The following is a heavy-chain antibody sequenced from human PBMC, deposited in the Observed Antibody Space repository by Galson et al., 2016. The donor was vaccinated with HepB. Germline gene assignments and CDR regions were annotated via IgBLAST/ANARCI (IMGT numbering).Heavy chain of an antibody. J-gene: IGHJ6*02. V-gene: IGHV3-21*01. D-gene: IGHD3-9*01. CDR1: GFAFRTYS. CDR3: ARDVLRYFDWLLSYGMDV. Sequence: SLRLSCAASGFAFRTYSMNWVRQTPGKGLEWVSSITSSSSNIYYADSVKGRFTTSRDNAKNSLYLQMNSLRAEDTAVYYCARDVLRYFDWLLSYGMDVWGQGTTVTVSS. CDR2: ITSSSSNI.